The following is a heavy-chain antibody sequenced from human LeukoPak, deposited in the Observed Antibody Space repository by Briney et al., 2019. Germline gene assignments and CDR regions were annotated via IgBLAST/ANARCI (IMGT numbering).Heavy chain of an antibody. CDR3: ARHVTGTTQLHAFDI. J-gene: IGHJ3*02. V-gene: IGHV5-51*01. Sequence: GESLKISCKGSGYSFTSYWIGWVRQMPGKGLEWMGIIYPGDSDTRYSPSFQGQVTISADKSISTAYLQWSSLKASDTAMYYCARHVTGTTQLHAFDIWGQGTMVTVSS. CDR2: IYPGDSDT. CDR1: GYSFTSYW. D-gene: IGHD1-1*01.